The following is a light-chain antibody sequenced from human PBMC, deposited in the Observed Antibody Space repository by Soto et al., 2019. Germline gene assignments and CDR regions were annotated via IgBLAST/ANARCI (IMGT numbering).Light chain of an antibody. CDR2: DVS. V-gene: IGLV2-14*03. J-gene: IGLJ1*01. CDR3: TSYTTSSTYV. CDR1: ISDVSGYDY. Sequence: QSALTQPASVSGSPGQSITISCTGTISDVSGYDYVSWYQHYPGKAPKLLIYDVSNRPSGVSDRCSGSKSGNTASLTISGLQAEDEADYHCTSYTTSSTYVFGTGTKLTVL.